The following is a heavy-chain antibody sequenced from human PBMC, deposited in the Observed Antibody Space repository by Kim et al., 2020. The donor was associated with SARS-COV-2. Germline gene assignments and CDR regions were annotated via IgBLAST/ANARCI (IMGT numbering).Heavy chain of an antibody. CDR3: ARVVSVAGGGNWFDP. CDR2: IYPGDSDT. V-gene: IGHV5-51*01. J-gene: IGHJ5*02. CDR1: GYSFTSYW. Sequence: GESLKISCKGSGYSFTSYWIGWVRQMPGKGLEWMGIIYPGDSDTRYSPSFQGQVTISVDKSISTAYLQWSSLKASDTAMYYCARVVSVAGGGNWFDPWGQGTLVTVSS. D-gene: IGHD6-19*01.